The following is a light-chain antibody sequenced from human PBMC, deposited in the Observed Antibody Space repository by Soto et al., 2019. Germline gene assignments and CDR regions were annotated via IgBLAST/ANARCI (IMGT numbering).Light chain of an antibody. CDR3: CSFAGSXSLYV. J-gene: IGLJ1*01. V-gene: IGLV2-11*01. Sequence: QXALTQPRSVSESPGQSVTISCTGTSSDVGGYDYVSWYQQHPGKAPKLMIYDVNNRPSGVPDRFSGSKSGNTAFLTISGLQAEDEAXYYCCSFAGSXSLYVFGSGXKVTVL. CDR1: SSDVGGYDY. CDR2: DVN.